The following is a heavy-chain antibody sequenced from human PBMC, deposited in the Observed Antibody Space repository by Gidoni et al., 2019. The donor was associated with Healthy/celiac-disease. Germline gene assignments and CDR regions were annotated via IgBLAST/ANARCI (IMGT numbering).Heavy chain of an antibody. CDR2: ISSSGSTM. CDR3: ARARSVVRGSKALVFDY. CDR1: GFTFRDYY. Sequence: QVQRGESGGGVVKPGGSLRLSWAASGFTFRDYYMSWIRTAPGKGLEWVSSISSSGSTMYYADSVTGRFTISRDHAKNSLYLQMNSLRAEDTAVYYCARARSVVRGSKALVFDYWCQGPLVTVSS. D-gene: IGHD2-21*01. V-gene: IGHV3-11*01. J-gene: IGHJ4*02.